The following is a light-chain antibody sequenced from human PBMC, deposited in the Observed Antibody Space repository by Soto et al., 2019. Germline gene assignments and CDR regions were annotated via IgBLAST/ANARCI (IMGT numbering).Light chain of an antibody. J-gene: IGLJ2*01. Sequence: QSVLTQPASVSGSPGQSITISCTGTSSDVGGYNYVSWYQQRPGKAPKLMICDVNIRPSGVSNRFSGSKSGDTASLTISGLQAEDEGDYYCSSYSSTTTLIFGGGTQLTVL. CDR1: SSDVGGYNY. CDR3: SSYSSTTTLI. V-gene: IGLV2-14*01. CDR2: DVN.